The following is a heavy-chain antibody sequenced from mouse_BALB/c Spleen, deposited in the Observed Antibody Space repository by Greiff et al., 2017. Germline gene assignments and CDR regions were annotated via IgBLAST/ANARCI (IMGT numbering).Heavy chain of an antibody. Sequence: QVQLQQSGAELVRPGTSVKVSCKASGYAFTNYLIEWVKQRPGQGLEWIGVINPGSGGTNYNEKFKGKATLTADKSSSTAYMQLSSLTSDDSAVYFCARDVTAVVAPHIDYWGQGTTLTVSS. CDR1: GYAFTNYL. CDR3: ARDVTAVVAPHIDY. CDR2: INPGSGGT. V-gene: IGHV1-54*01. J-gene: IGHJ2*01. D-gene: IGHD1-1*01.